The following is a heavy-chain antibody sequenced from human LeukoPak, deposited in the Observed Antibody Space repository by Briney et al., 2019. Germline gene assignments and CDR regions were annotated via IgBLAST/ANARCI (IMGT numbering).Heavy chain of an antibody. CDR2: IYHRGSA. D-gene: IGHD3-10*01. J-gene: IGHJ4*02. Sequence: SETLSLTCTVSGGSISSYYWSWIRQPPGKGLEWIGYIYHRGSANYNPSLKGRVTISVDTSKNQFSLTLSSVTAADTAVYYCARAGDYYVSGSYLGYWGQGTLVTVSS. V-gene: IGHV4-59*01. CDR3: ARAGDYYVSGSYLGY. CDR1: GGSISSYY.